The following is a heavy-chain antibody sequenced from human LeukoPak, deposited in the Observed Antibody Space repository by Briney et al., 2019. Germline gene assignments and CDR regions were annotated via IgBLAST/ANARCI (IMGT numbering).Heavy chain of an antibody. CDR1: GFTFSSYG. Sequence: GGTLRLSCAASGFTFSSYGMSWVRQAPGKGLEWVSAISGSGGSTYYADSVKGRFTISRDNSKNTLYLQMNSLRAEDTAVYYCAKVRYYDYVWGSYRYTGCFDYWGQGTLVTVSS. V-gene: IGHV3-23*01. D-gene: IGHD3-16*02. CDR3: AKVRYYDYVWGSYRYTGCFDY. CDR2: ISGSGGST. J-gene: IGHJ4*02.